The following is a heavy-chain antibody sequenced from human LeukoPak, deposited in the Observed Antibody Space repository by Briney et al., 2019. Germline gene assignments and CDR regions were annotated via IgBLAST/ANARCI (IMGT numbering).Heavy chain of an antibody. CDR2: IYSGGST. Sequence: GGSLRLSCAASGFTVSSNYMSWVRQAPGKGLEWVSVIYSGGSTYYADSVNGRFTISRDNSKNTLYLQMNSLRAEDTAVYYCARSYSSGPAAGAEFDYWGQGTLVTVSS. V-gene: IGHV3-66*01. D-gene: IGHD6-19*01. J-gene: IGHJ4*02. CDR3: ARSYSSGPAAGAEFDY. CDR1: GFTVSSNY.